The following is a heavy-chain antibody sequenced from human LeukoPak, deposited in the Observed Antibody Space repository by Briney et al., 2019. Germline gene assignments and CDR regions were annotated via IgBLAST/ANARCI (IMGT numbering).Heavy chain of an antibody. CDR3: ARGQGPLLIAAAADY. J-gene: IGHJ4*02. V-gene: IGHV1-69*13. D-gene: IGHD6-13*01. CDR1: GGTFSSYA. CDR2: IIPIFGTA. Sequence: GASVKVSCKASGGTFSSYAISWVRQAPGQGLEWMGGIIPIFGTANYAQKFQGRVTITADESTSTAYMELSSLRSEDTAVYYCARGQGPLLIAAAADYWGQGTLVTVSS.